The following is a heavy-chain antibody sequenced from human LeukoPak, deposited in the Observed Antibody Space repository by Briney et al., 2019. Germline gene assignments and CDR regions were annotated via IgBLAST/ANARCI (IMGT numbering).Heavy chain of an antibody. CDR2: INPSGGST. V-gene: IGHV1-46*01. Sequence: GASVKVSCKASGYTFTSYYMHWVRQAPGQGLEWMGIINPSGGSTTYAQKFQGRVTMTRDTSISTAYMELSRLRSDDTAVYYCASKWVTYYYNSSAYHYPTDVFDIWGQGTMVTVSS. J-gene: IGHJ3*02. CDR1: GYTFTSYY. D-gene: IGHD3-22*01. CDR3: ASKWVTYYYNSSAYHYPTDVFDI.